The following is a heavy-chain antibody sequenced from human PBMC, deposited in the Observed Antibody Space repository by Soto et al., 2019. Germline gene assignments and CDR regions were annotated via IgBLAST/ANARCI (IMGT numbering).Heavy chain of an antibody. Sequence: GESLKISCKVSGYNVGTYWSGWVRQMPGKGLEWVGLIYPGDSDTRYSPSVQGQVTISADKSISTAYLQWSSLKASDTAIYYCARTSAAGKYYYGMDVWGQGTTVTVSS. CDR1: GYNVGTYW. D-gene: IGHD6-13*01. CDR2: IYPGDSDT. CDR3: ARTSAAGKYYYGMDV. V-gene: IGHV5-51*01. J-gene: IGHJ6*02.